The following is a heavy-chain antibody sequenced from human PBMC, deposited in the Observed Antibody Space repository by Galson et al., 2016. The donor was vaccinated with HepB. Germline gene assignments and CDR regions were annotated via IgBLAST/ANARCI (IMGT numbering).Heavy chain of an antibody. CDR1: GGSVSSGSYY. CDR2: IYYSGRT. Sequence: SETLSLTCTVSGGSVSSGSYYWTWIRQTLGKGLESIGYIYYSGRTNYSPSLKSRVTISVDTSKNEFSLKLRSATAADTAVYYCARVNRDIEDAFDMWGQGTMVTVSS. CDR3: ARVNRDIEDAFDM. D-gene: IGHD5-12*01. J-gene: IGHJ3*02. V-gene: IGHV4-61*01.